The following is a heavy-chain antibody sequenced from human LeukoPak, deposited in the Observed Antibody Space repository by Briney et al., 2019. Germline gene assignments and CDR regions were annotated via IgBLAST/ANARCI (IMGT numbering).Heavy chain of an antibody. CDR3: AKSTDSSGYYPYYYYMAV. CDR1: GFTFSDFY. CDR2: ISSSGSTI. V-gene: IGHV3-11*04. D-gene: IGHD3-22*01. J-gene: IGHJ6*03. Sequence: GGSLRLSCAASGFTFSDFYMSWIRQAPGKGLEWVSYISSSGSTIYYADSVKGRFTISRDNAKNSLYLQMNSLRAEDTAVYYCAKSTDSSGYYPYYYYMAVWGKGTTVTVSS.